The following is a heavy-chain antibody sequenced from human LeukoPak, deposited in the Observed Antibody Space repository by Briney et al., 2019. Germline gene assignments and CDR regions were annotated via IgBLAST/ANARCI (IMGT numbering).Heavy chain of an antibody. CDR1: GFTFSSYG. CDR3: AKDQREGGFLEWPDAFDI. CDR2: ISYDGSNK. Sequence: PGGSLRLSCAASGFTFSSYGMHWVRQAPGKGLEWVAVISYDGSNKYYADSVKGRFTISRDNSKNTLYLQMNSLRAEDTAVYYCAKDQREGGFLEWPDAFDIWGQGTMVTVSS. D-gene: IGHD3-3*01. J-gene: IGHJ3*02. V-gene: IGHV3-30*18.